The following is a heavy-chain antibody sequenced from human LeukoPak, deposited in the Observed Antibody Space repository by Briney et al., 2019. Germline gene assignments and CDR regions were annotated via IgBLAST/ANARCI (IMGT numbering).Heavy chain of an antibody. J-gene: IGHJ5*02. V-gene: IGHV4-61*02. D-gene: IGHD2-2*01. CDR3: ARVVVPAAPADWFDP. Sequence: SETLSLTGTVSGGSISSGSYYWRWIRQPAGRGLGWIERLYTSGSNNYNPSLKSRVTISVDTSKNQFSLELSSVTAADTAVYYCARVVVPAAPADWFDPWGEGTLVTVSS. CDR1: GGSISSGSYY. CDR2: LYTSGSN.